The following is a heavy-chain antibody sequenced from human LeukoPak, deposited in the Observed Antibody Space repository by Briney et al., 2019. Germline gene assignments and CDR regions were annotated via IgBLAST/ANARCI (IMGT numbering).Heavy chain of an antibody. CDR1: GGSISSSNW. D-gene: IGHD3-3*01. CDR3: ASSQEPPSLEWSYFDY. V-gene: IGHV4-4*02. J-gene: IGHJ4*02. CDR2: IYHSGST. Sequence: PSETLSLTCAVSGGSISSSNWWSWVRQPPGKGLEWIGEIYHSGSTNYNPSLKSRVTISVDKSKNQFSLKLSSVTAADTAVYYCASSQEPPSLEWSYFDYWGQGTLVTVSS.